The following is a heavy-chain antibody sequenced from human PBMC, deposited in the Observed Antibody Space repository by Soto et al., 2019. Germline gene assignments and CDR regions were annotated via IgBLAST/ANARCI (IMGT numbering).Heavy chain of an antibody. CDR3: ERLRIIRNSYKVFDF. Sequence: SCTDTVSASSINRSYIYLGWVRQQTKKGLEWIASIYFGGRTHYNPSLLRGITVSIDTSERQFSLNLRLVTAADTAVYYCERLRIIRNSYKVFDFWGKGTLV. J-gene: IGHJ5*01. V-gene: IGHV4-39*07. CDR1: ASSINRSYIY. D-gene: IGHD1-26*01. CDR2: IYFGGRT.